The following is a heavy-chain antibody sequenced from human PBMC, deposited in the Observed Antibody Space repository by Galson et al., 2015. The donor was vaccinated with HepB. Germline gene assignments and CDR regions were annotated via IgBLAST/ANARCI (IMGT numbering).Heavy chain of an antibody. V-gene: IGHV3-48*01. J-gene: IGHJ4*02. CDR1: GFTYSTYS. D-gene: IGHD3-3*01. CDR3: AREGDPYDFWSALDY. CDR2: ISRSSSAI. Sequence: SLRLSCAASGFTYSTYSMNWVRQAPGKGLEWVSYISRSSSAIYYADSVKGRFTISRDNAKNSLYLQMNSLRVEDTAVYYCAREGDPYDFWSALDYWGQGTLVTVSS.